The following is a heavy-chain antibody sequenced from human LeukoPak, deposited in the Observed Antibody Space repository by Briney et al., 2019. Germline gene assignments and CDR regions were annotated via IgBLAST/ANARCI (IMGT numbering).Heavy chain of an antibody. V-gene: IGHV4-59*08. Sequence: KSSETLSLTCTVSGGSISSYYWSWIRQPPGKGLEWIGYIYYSGSTNYNPSLKSRVTISVDTSKNQFSLKLSSVTAADTAVYYCARYMDYYDSSAHRYFQHWGQGTLVTVSS. CDR2: IYYSGST. J-gene: IGHJ1*01. D-gene: IGHD3-22*01. CDR1: GGSISSYY. CDR3: ARYMDYYDSSAHRYFQH.